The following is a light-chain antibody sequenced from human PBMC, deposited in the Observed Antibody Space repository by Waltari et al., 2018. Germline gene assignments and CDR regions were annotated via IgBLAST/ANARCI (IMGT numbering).Light chain of an antibody. Sequence: QSALTQPASVSGSPGQSITISCTGTSSDVGGYNYVSWYQQPPGEAPKLMLYEVSNPPSGGSKRFSGSKSGTTAILTISWLRAADEGDYYCSSYTSSSTNVVFGGGTKLTVL. V-gene: IGLV2-14*01. J-gene: IGLJ2*01. CDR2: EVS. CDR3: SSYTSSSTNVV. CDR1: SSDVGGYNY.